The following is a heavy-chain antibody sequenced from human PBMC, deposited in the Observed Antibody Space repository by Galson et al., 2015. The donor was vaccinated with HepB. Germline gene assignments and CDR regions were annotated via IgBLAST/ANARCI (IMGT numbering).Heavy chain of an antibody. CDR1: GFSFSSFE. CDR2: ISYDGYTK. J-gene: IGHJ4*02. CDR3: ARAEAAAVFDY. V-gene: IGHV3-30*04. D-gene: IGHD6-25*01. Sequence: SLRLSCAASGFSFSSFEMHWVRQAPGKGLEWLAVISYDGYTKFYADSVKGRFTISRDNSQNTLYVQMNSLRVEDTAVYYCARAEAAAVFDYWGQGSLVTVSS.